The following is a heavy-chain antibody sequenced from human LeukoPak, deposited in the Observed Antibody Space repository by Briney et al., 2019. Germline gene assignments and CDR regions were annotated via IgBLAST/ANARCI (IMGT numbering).Heavy chain of an antibody. J-gene: IGHJ4*02. CDR2: LSSDGSNK. D-gene: IGHD2-21*02. Sequence: QPGGSLRLSCAASGFTFSNYTMHWVRRAPGKGLEWVAVLSSDGSNKYYADSVEGRFTISRDISKNTLYLQMTSLRTEDTAVYYCARGAYHIVVVTAPTYWGQGTLVTVSS. CDR3: ARGAYHIVVVTAPTY. V-gene: IGHV3-30-3*01. CDR1: GFTFSNYT.